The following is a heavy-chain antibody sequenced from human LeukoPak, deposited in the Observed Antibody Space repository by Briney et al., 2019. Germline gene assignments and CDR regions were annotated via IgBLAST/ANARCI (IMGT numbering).Heavy chain of an antibody. V-gene: IGHV1-2*06. J-gene: IGHJ6*02. CDR2: INPNSGGT. CDR1: GYTFTGYY. Sequence: ASVKVSCKASGYTFTGYYMHWVRQAPGQGLEWMGRINPNSGGTNYAQKLQGRVTMTRDTSISTAYMELSRLRSDDTAVYYCARGRVGATTFWFYYYGMDVWGQGTTVTVSS. D-gene: IGHD1-26*01. CDR3: ARGRVGATTFWFYYYGMDV.